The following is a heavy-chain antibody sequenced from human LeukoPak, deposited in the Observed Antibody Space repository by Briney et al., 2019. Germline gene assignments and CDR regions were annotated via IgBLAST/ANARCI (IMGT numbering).Heavy chain of an antibody. D-gene: IGHD4-23*01. Sequence: PGRSLRLSCAASGFTLDDYAMHSVRQAPGKGLERVSGISWNSGSIGYADYVKGRFTISRVNANKSLYLQMNSLRAEDTALYYCAKDIDDDAGNSDAFDIWGQGKMVTVSS. J-gene: IGHJ3*02. CDR3: AKDIDDDAGNSDAFDI. CDR1: GFTLDDYA. CDR2: ISWNSGSI. V-gene: IGHV3-9*01.